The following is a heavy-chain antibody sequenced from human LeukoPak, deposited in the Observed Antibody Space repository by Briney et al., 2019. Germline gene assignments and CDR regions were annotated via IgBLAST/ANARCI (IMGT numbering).Heavy chain of an antibody. CDR1: EFRFSTYW. CDR3: ARRSYRGVISIYYYYYMDV. CDR2: INQDGTEK. V-gene: IGHV3-7*01. D-gene: IGHD2-21*01. J-gene: IGHJ6*03. Sequence: GGSLRLSCVASEFRFSTYWMSWVRQAPGKGLEWVANINQDGTEKYYVDSVKGRFTISRDNAKNTVYLQMNRLRVEDAAVYYCARRSYRGVISIYYYYYMDVWGKGTPVTVSS.